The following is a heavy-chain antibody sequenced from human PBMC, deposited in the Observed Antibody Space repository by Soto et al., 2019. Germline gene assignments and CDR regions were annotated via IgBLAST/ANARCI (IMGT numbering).Heavy chain of an antibody. Sequence: GGSLRLSCTASGFTFSTYAMNWIRQAPGKGLEWVSSISGTGDNTFYADSVKGRFTISRDNSKNTLYLQLNSLRAEDTAVYYCAKAPRITMFAVCNWGQGTLVTVSS. CDR1: GFTFSTYA. CDR3: AKAPRITMFAVCN. CDR2: ISGTGDNT. D-gene: IGHD3-3*01. V-gene: IGHV3-23*01. J-gene: IGHJ4*02.